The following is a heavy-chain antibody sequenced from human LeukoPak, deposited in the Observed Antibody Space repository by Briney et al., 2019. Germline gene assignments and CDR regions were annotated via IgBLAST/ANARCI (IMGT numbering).Heavy chain of an antibody. D-gene: IGHD3-9*01. CDR2: IYYSGST. Sequence: SETLSLTCTVSGGSISSSSYYWVWIRQPPGNGLEWIGSIYYSGSTYYNPSLKSRVTISVDTSKNQFSLRLSSVTAADTAVYFFQARDGIRYFDWLTSHYYYHYMDVWGKGTTVTISS. CDR3: QARDGIRYFDWLTSHYYYHYMDV. CDR1: GGSISSSSYY. V-gene: IGHV4-39*03. J-gene: IGHJ6*03.